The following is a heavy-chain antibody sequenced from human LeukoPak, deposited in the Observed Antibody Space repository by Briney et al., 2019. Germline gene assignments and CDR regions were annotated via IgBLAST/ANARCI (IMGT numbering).Heavy chain of an antibody. CDR3: ARDGGLRYSDY. D-gene: IGHD3-9*01. J-gene: IGHJ4*02. Sequence: GGSLRLSCAASGFTFSSYSMNWVRQAPGKGLEWVSSISSSSGYIYYADSVKGRFTISGDNAKNSLYLQMNSLRAEDTAVYYCARDGGLRYSDYWGQGTLVTVSS. V-gene: IGHV3-21*01. CDR1: GFTFSSYS. CDR2: ISSSSGYI.